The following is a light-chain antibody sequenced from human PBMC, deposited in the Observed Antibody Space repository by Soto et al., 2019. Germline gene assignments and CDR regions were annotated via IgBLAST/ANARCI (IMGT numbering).Light chain of an antibody. CDR3: QQSYSTQLT. Sequence: DIQMTQSPSSLSASVGDRVTITCRASQSSSNYLNWYQQKPGKAPKLLIYAASSLQSGVPSRFSGSGSGTDFTLTISSRQPEDFATYYCQQSYSTQLTCGGGTKVEIK. V-gene: IGKV1-39*01. J-gene: IGKJ4*01. CDR1: QSSSNY. CDR2: AAS.